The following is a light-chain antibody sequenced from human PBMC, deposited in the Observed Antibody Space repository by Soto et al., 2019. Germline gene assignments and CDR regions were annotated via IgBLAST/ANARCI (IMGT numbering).Light chain of an antibody. CDR3: QQYYNTPLA. Sequence: DIVMTQSPDSLAVSLGERATVNCRSSQSVLYSSNNKNYLAWYQQKPGQPPKLLIYWASTRESGVPDRFSGSGSGTDFTLTISSLHAEDGAVYYCQQYYNTPLAFGQGTKVEIK. CDR1: QSVLYSSNNKNY. J-gene: IGKJ1*01. V-gene: IGKV4-1*01. CDR2: WAS.